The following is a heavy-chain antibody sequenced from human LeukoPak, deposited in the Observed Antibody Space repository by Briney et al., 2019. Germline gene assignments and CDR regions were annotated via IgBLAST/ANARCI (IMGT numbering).Heavy chain of an antibody. CDR1: GFIFSSYG. CDR2: IWYDGSNK. V-gene: IGHV3-33*01. Sequence: PGRSLRLSCAASGFIFSSYGMHWVRQAPGKGLEWVAVIWYDGSNKFYADSVKGRFTISRDNSKNTLYLQMNSLRAEDTAVYYCARRGDSGSHRYIDYWGQGALVTVSS. CDR3: ARRGDSGSHRYIDY. D-gene: IGHD1-26*01. J-gene: IGHJ4*02.